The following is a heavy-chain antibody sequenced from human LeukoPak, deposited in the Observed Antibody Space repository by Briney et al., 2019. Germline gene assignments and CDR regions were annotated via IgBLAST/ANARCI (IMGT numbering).Heavy chain of an antibody. CDR3: ARRSGRYFDWMGGYYFDY. D-gene: IGHD3-9*01. CDR1: GDFISNYY. Sequence: SETLSLTCNVSGDFISNYYWSWIRQPPGKGLEWIGYIYYSGSTSYNPSLKSRVTISIDTSKNQFSLKLSSVTAADTAVYYCARRSGRYFDWMGGYYFDYWGQGTLVTVSS. J-gene: IGHJ4*02. V-gene: IGHV4-59*08. CDR2: IYYSGST.